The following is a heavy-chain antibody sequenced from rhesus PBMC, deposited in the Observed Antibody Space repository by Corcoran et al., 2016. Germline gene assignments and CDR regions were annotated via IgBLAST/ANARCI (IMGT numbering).Heavy chain of an antibody. J-gene: IGHJ5-1*01. CDR3: AREPSSGWPRNQYNRFDV. CDR1: VASISSNY. Sequence: QLQLQESGPGLVKPSETLPLTCAVSVASISSNYWSWIRQAPGKGLEWIGRIYGSGGSTDYNPSLKSRVTISRATSKNQFSQKLSSVTAADTAVYYCAREPSSGWPRNQYNRFDVWGPGVLVTVSS. D-gene: IGHD6-31*01. V-gene: IGHV4S2*01. CDR2: IYGSGGST.